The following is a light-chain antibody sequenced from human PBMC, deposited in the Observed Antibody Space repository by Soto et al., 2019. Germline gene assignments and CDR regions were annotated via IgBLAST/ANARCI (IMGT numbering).Light chain of an antibody. V-gene: IGKV3-20*01. CDR3: QQYGSLSWA. Sequence: EIVLTQSPGTLSLPPGEGATLSCRASQSVGSDFLAWYQQRPGQPPRILIFGASGRAAGIPDRFSGSGSGTDFTLTISRLEPEDFAVYYCQQYGSLSWAFGQGTRWIS. J-gene: IGKJ1*01. CDR2: GAS. CDR1: QSVGSDF.